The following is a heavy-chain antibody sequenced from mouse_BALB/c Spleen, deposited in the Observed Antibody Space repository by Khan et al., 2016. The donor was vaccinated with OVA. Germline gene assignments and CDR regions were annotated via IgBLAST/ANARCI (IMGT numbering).Heavy chain of an antibody. CDR2: IYPGSDNT. V-gene: IGHV1-77*01. Sequence: QVQLKQSGAELARPGASVTLSCKASGYTFTDYYINWMRQRTGQGLEWIGEIYPGSDNTYYNEKFKGKATLTADKSSSTAYMQLSRLTSEDSAVYFCGREWAAWFPYWGQGTLVTVSA. J-gene: IGHJ3*01. CDR1: GYTFTDYY. CDR3: GREWAAWFPY.